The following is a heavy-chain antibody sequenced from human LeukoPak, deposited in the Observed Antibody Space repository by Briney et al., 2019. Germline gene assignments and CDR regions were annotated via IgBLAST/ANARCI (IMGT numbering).Heavy chain of an antibody. J-gene: IGHJ6*04. D-gene: IGHD6-13*01. CDR2: IKQDGSEK. V-gene: IGHV3-7*03. Sequence: GGSLRLSCAASGFTFSSYWVSWVRQAPGKGLEWVANIKQDGSEKYYVDSVKGRFTISRDNAKNSLYLQMNSLRAEDTAVYYCARVKYSSSWDVPGYYYGMDVWGKGTTVTVSS. CDR1: GFTFSSYW. CDR3: ARVKYSSSWDVPGYYYGMDV.